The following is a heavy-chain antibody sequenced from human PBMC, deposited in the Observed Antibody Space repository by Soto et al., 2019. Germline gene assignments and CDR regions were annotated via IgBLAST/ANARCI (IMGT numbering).Heavy chain of an antibody. CDR2: ISGSGGST. V-gene: IGHV3-23*01. Sequence: GGSLRLSCAASGFTFSSYAMNWVRQAPGKGLEWVSGISGSGGSTYYADSVKGRFTISRDNSKNTLYLQMNSLRAEDTAVYYCAKVGQWLVPYYFDYWGQGTLVTVSS. J-gene: IGHJ4*02. CDR1: GFTFSSYA. CDR3: AKVGQWLVPYYFDY. D-gene: IGHD6-19*01.